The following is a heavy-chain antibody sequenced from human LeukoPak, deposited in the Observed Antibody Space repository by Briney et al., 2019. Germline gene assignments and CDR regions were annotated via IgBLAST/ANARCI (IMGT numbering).Heavy chain of an antibody. Sequence: ASVKVSFKASGYTFNNYFISWVRQAPGRGLEWVGWISPHSHTTHYAEKVQGRVTMTTDTSTTTVYMELRSLRSDDTAVYFCARGQSMYYWGQGTPVSVSS. V-gene: IGHV1-18*01. CDR3: ARGQSMYY. CDR2: ISPHSHTT. J-gene: IGHJ4*02. D-gene: IGHD2-8*01. CDR1: GYTFNNYF.